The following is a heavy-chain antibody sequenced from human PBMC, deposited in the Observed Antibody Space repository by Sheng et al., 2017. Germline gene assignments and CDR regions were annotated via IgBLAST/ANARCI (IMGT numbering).Heavy chain of an antibody. Sequence: QVQLQESGPGLVKPSETLSLTCAVSGYSISSGYYWGWIRQPPGKGLEWIGSIYHSGSTYYNPSLKSRVTISVDTSKNQFSLKLSSVTAADTAVYYCARDSREDSSGIDYWGQGTLVTVSS. J-gene: IGHJ4*02. CDR3: ARDSREDSSGIDY. CDR1: GYSISSGYY. V-gene: IGHV4-38-2*02. CDR2: IYHSGST. D-gene: IGHD3-22*01.